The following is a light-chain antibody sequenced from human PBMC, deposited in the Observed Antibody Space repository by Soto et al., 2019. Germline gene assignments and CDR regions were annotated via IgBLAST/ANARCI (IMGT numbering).Light chain of an antibody. CDR2: VNN. CDR3: AALDDSLKRVV. Sequence: QPVLTQPPSASGTPGQRVTISCSGSSSNIGSETVNWYQHLPVTAPKLLIYVNNQRPSGVPDRFSGSKSGTSASLAISGLQSEDEADYFCAALDDSLKRVVFGGGTKLTVL. CDR1: SSNIGSET. V-gene: IGLV1-44*01. J-gene: IGLJ2*01.